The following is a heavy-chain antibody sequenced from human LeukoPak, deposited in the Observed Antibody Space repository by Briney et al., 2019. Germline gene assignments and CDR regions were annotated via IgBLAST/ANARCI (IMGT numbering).Heavy chain of an antibody. V-gene: IGHV3-30-3*01. D-gene: IGHD3-22*01. CDR2: ISYDGSNE. J-gene: IGHJ4*02. Sequence: PGGSLRLSCAASGFTFSYYTMHWVRQAPGKGLEWVAVISYDGSNEYYADSVKGRFTISRDNSKNTLYLQMNSLRVKDTAGYYCARVLNYYDRSGYYFSYWGQGTLVTVSS. CDR3: ARVLNYYDRSGYYFSY. CDR1: GFTFSYYT.